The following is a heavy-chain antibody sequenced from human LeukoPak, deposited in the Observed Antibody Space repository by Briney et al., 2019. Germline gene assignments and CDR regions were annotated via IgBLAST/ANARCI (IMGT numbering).Heavy chain of an antibody. CDR1: GDSVSSNSAA. CDR3: AGELRFGYSSGWYSDFDY. J-gene: IGHJ4*02. CDR2: TYYRSKWYN. D-gene: IGHD6-19*01. Sequence: SQTLSLTCAISGDSVSSNSAAWNWIRQSPSRGLEWLGRTYYRSKWYNDYAVSVKSRITINPDTSKNQFSLQLNSVTPEDTAVYYCAGELRFGYSSGWYSDFDYWGQGTLVTVSA. V-gene: IGHV6-1*01.